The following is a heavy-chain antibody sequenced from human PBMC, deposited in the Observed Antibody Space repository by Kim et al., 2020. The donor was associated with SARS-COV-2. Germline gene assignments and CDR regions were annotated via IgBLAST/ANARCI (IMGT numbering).Heavy chain of an antibody. D-gene: IGHD5-12*01. CDR3: ARGGRRDGYNSIVSGFDY. J-gene: IGHJ4*02. Sequence: ASVKVSCKASGYTFTGYYMHWVRQAPGQGLEWMGWINPNSGGTNYAQKFQGRVTMTRDTSISTAYMELSRLRSDDTAVYYCARGGRRDGYNSIVSGFDYWGQGTLVTVSS. V-gene: IGHV1-2*02. CDR2: INPNSGGT. CDR1: GYTFTGYY.